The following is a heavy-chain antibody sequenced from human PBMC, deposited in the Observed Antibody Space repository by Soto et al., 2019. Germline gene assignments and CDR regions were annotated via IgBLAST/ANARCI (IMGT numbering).Heavy chain of an antibody. D-gene: IGHD1-26*01. Sequence: XGTLSLTCTVSGGSISSYYWSWIRQPPGKGLEWIGYIYYSGSTNYNPSLKSRVTISVDTSKNQFSLKLSSVTAADTAVYYCARTTYYYYYGMDVWGQGTTVTVSS. J-gene: IGHJ6*02. V-gene: IGHV4-59*01. CDR3: ARTTYYYYYGMDV. CDR2: IYYSGST. CDR1: GGSISSYY.